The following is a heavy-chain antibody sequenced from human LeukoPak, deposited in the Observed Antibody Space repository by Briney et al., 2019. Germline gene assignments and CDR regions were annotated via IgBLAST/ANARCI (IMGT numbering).Heavy chain of an antibody. D-gene: IGHD5-18*01. V-gene: IGHV4-59*01. CDR1: GGSISSYY. CDR3: ARSRQIQLWLEFDY. Sequence: PSETLSLTCTVSGGSISSYYWSWIRQPPGKGLEWIGYIYYSGSTNCNPSLKSRVTISVDTSKNQFSLKLSSVTAADTAVYYCARSRQIQLWLEFDYWGQGTLVTVSS. J-gene: IGHJ4*02. CDR2: IYYSGST.